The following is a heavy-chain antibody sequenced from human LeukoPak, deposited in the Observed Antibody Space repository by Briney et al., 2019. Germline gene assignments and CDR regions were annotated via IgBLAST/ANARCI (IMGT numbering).Heavy chain of an antibody. V-gene: IGHV3-66*01. CDR1: EFSVGSNY. CDR2: IYSGGST. J-gene: IGHJ6*03. CDR3: TRGSIAYYYMDV. D-gene: IGHD3-22*01. Sequence: GGSLRLSCAASEFSVGSNYMTWVRQAPGKGLEWVSLIYSGGSTYYADSVKGRFTISRDNSKNTLYLQMNSLRAEDTAVYYCTRGSIAYYYMDVWGKGTTVTISS.